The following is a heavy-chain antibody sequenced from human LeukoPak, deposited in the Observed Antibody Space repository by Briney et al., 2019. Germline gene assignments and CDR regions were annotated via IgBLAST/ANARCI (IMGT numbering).Heavy chain of an antibody. V-gene: IGHV4-59*08. CDR3: ARHSGSYGGVFDY. CDR2: IYYSGNI. J-gene: IGHJ4*02. CDR1: GGSISPYY. Sequence: SETLSLTCTVSGGSISPYYWSWIRQPPGKELEWIGYIYYSGNIDYNPSLKSRVTISLDTSKNQFSLRLSSVTAADTAVYYCARHSGSYGGVFDYWGQGTLVTVSS. D-gene: IGHD1-26*01.